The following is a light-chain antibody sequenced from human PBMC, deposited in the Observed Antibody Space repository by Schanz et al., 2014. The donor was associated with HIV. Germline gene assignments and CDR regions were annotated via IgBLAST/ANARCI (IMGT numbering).Light chain of an antibody. CDR2: GVS. CDR1: QSVTSNY. V-gene: IGKV3-20*01. CDR3: QQYGSSPPLT. Sequence: ENVLTQSPGTLSLSPGERATLSCRASQSVTSNYLAWYQQKPGQAPRLLIYGVSNRATGIPDRFSGSGSGTDFTLTISSLESEDFAVYFCQQYGSSPPLTFGGGTKVEIK. J-gene: IGKJ4*01.